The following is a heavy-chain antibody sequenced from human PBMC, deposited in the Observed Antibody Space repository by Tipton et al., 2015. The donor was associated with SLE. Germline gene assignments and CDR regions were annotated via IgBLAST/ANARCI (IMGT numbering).Heavy chain of an antibody. CDR3: AGGGGSYYDY. CDR2: IYQNGNT. Sequence: TLSLTCAVSGYSISSSSYWGWIRQPPGKGLEWIGTIYQNGNTYYNPSLKSRRTLSLDMSNNQFSLRVRSVTAADTAVYYCAGGGGSYYDYWGQGRLVTVSS. D-gene: IGHD1-26*01. J-gene: IGHJ4*02. V-gene: IGHV4-38-2*01. CDR1: GYSISSSSY.